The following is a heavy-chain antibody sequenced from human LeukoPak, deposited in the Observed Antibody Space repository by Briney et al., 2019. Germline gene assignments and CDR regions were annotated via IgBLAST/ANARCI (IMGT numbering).Heavy chain of an antibody. CDR3: ARGRYSSTTYYFDY. CDR1: GFTFSNSW. V-gene: IGHV3-7*03. D-gene: IGHD6-13*01. Sequence: GGSLRLSCAGSGFTFSNSWMSWIRQAPGKGLEWVANIQQHGSEIYYVDSVKGRFTISRDNARNSLYLQMNSLRAEDTAIYYCARGRYSSTTYYFDYWGQGTLVTVSS. CDR2: IQQHGSEI. J-gene: IGHJ4*02.